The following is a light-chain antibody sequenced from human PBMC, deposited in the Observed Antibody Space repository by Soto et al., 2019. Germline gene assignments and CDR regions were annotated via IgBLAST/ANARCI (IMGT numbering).Light chain of an antibody. Sequence: DIRMTQSPSSLSASVGDRVTFTCQASQGIRNYLNWHQVKPGRAPKLLVYDVSTLEPGVPSRFSGSGYGSYFTFTINNLQAEDVATYYCQQYDSLPLTFGGGTKVEIK. CDR1: QGIRNY. V-gene: IGKV1-33*01. CDR2: DVS. J-gene: IGKJ4*02. CDR3: QQYDSLPLT.